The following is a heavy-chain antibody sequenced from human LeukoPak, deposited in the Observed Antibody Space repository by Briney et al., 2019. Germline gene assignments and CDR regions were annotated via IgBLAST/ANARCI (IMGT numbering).Heavy chain of an antibody. Sequence: ASVKVSCKTSGYTFTSYGFSWVRQAPGQGLEWVGWISAYNGNTKYAQKFQDRVTMTTDTPTSTAYMDLRGLRSDDTAVYYFARDSSSHSSSWYWGFYDWGQGTLVTVSS. CDR1: GYTFTSYG. D-gene: IGHD6-13*01. CDR3: ARDSSSHSSSWYWGFYD. J-gene: IGHJ4*02. V-gene: IGHV1-18*01. CDR2: ISAYNGNT.